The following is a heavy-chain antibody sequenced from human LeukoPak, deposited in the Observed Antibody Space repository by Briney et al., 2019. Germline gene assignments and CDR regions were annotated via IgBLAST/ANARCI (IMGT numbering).Heavy chain of an antibody. CDR1: GGSISSGGYY. V-gene: IGHV4-31*03. Sequence: SETLSLTCTVSGGSISSGGYYWSWIRQHLGKGLEWIGYIYYSGSTYYNPSLKSRVTISVDTSKNQFSLKLSSVTAADTAVYYCARDGSGSYYRDAFDIWGQGTMVTVSS. CDR3: ARDGSGSYYRDAFDI. D-gene: IGHD3-10*01. J-gene: IGHJ3*02. CDR2: IYYSGST.